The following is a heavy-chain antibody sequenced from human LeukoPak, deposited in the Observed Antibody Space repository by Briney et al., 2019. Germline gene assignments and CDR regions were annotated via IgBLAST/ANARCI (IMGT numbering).Heavy chain of an antibody. CDR1: GLTSTSYA. V-gene: IGHV3-23*01. CDR2: ISGSGGST. CDR3: AKGGRGELWPLAY. D-gene: IGHD3-16*01. Sequence: RLSSAASGLTSTSYAISWVRQAPGTRLEWVSGISGSGGSTYYADSAPARFTISRDNSKNTLYLQMNSLRAADTAVYYCAKGGRGELWPLAYWGQGTLVTVSS. J-gene: IGHJ4*02.